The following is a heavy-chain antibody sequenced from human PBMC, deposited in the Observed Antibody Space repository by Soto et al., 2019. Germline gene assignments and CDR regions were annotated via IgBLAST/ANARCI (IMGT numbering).Heavy chain of an antibody. CDR2: IYYSGST. V-gene: IGHV4-59*01. CDR1: AGSISSYY. Sequence: SETRSLTCTVSAGSISSYYWSWIRQPPGKGLEWIGYIYYSGSTNYNPSLKSRVTISGDTSKNQFSLKLSSVTAVDTAACYCASSAYNWTYGYYFDYWGQGTLVIVSS. D-gene: IGHD1-20*01. CDR3: ASSAYNWTYGYYFDY. J-gene: IGHJ4*02.